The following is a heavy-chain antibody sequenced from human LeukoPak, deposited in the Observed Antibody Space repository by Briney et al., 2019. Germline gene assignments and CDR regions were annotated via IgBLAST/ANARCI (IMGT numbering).Heavy chain of an antibody. V-gene: IGHV3-11*01. J-gene: IGHJ3*02. D-gene: IGHD2-21*01. CDR1: GFTFSDYY. CDR3: ASSSLVVVVTYGFDI. Sequence: GGSLRLSCAASGFTFSDYYMSWIRQAPGKGLEWVSYISSSGSTIYYADSVKGRFTISRDNAKNSLYLQMNSLRAEDTAVYYCASSSLVVVVTYGFDIWGRGTAVTVSS. CDR2: ISSSGSTI.